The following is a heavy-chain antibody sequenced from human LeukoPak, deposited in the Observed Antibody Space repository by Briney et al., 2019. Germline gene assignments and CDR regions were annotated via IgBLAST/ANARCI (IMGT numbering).Heavy chain of an antibody. CDR3: AKDATYSSSWYGQFDY. J-gene: IGHJ4*02. CDR2: ISWNSGSI. D-gene: IGHD6-13*01. Sequence: PGRSLRLSYAASGFTFDDYAMHWVRQAPGKGLEWVSGISWNSGSIGYADSVKGRFTISRDNAKNSLYLQMNSLRAEDTALYYCAKDATYSSSWYGQFDYWGQGTLVTVSS. CDR1: GFTFDDYA. V-gene: IGHV3-9*01.